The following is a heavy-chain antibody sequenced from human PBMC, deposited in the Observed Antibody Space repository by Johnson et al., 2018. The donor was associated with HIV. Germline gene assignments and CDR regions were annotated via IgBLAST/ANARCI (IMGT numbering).Heavy chain of an antibody. J-gene: IGHJ3*02. V-gene: IGHV3-53*01. Sequence: EVQLVESGGGLIQPGGSLRLSCAASGFTVSSNYMSWVRQAPWKGLEWVSVIYSGGSTYYADSVKGRFTISRDNSKNTLYLQMNSLRAEDTAVYYCARDPRITMGNDAFDIWGQGTMVTVSS. D-gene: IGHD3-10*01. CDR3: ARDPRITMGNDAFDI. CDR2: IYSGGST. CDR1: GFTVSSNY.